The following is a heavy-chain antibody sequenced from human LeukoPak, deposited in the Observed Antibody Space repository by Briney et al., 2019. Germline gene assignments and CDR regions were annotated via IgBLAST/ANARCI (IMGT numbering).Heavy chain of an antibody. D-gene: IGHD3-3*01. Sequence: SETLSLTCTVSGGSISSGDYYWSWIRQPPGKGLEWIGYIYYSGSTYYNPSLKSRVTISVDTSKNQFSLKLSSVTAADTAVYYCARAVYYDFWSGYFPDVWGKGTTVTVSS. V-gene: IGHV4-30-4*08. J-gene: IGHJ6*04. CDR3: ARAVYYDFWSGYFPDV. CDR2: IYYSGST. CDR1: GGSISSGDYY.